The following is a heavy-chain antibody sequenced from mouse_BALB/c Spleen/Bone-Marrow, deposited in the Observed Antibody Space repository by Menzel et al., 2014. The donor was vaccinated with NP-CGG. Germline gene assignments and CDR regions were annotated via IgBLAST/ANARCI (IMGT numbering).Heavy chain of an antibody. J-gene: IGHJ1*01. V-gene: IGHV1-7*01. CDR2: INPSTGYT. CDR3: AREYYGSSGYFDV. CDR1: GYNFTSYW. Sequence: VHLVESGAELAKPGASVKMSCKASGYNFTSYWMHWVKQRPGQGLEWIGYINPSTGYTEYNQKFKDKATLTADKSSSTAYMQLSSLTSEDSAVYYCAREYYGSSGYFDVWGAGTTVTVSS. D-gene: IGHD1-1*01.